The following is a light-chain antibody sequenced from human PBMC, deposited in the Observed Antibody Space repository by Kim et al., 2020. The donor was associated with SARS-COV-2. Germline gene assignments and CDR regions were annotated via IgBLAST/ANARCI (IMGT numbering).Light chain of an antibody. CDR3: ATWDDSLSGEV. CDR1: SSNIGTNY. CDR2: RNH. J-gene: IGLJ3*02. Sequence: QSVLTQPPSASGTPGQRVTISCSGSSSNIGTNYVYWYQQLPGAAPKLIIYRNHQRPSGVPDRLSASKSGTSASLAISGLRSEDEADYYCATWDDSLSGEVFGGGTKLTVL. V-gene: IGLV1-47*01.